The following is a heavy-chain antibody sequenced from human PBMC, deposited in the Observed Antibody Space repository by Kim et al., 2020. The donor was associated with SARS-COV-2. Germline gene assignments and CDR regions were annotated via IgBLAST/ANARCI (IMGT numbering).Heavy chain of an antibody. Sequence: SVKVSCKASGGTFSSYAISWVRQAPGQGLEWMGRIIPILGIANYAQKFQGRVTITADKSTSTAYMELSSLRSEDTAVYYCARGDSSGWYLSYWGQGTLVTVSS. J-gene: IGHJ4*02. V-gene: IGHV1-69*04. CDR2: IIPILGIA. CDR3: ARGDSSGWYLSY. CDR1: GGTFSSYA. D-gene: IGHD6-19*01.